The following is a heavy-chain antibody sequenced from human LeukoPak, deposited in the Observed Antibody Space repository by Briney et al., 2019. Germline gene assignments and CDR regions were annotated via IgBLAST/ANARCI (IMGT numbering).Heavy chain of an antibody. V-gene: IGHV4-34*01. CDR2: IYYNGGT. Sequence: KASETLSLTCAVYGGSFSGYYWSWIRQPPGKGLEWIGSIYYNGGTYYNPSLKSRVTISLDTSNNQFSVKLNSVTAADTAVYYCVRESRTMTTVRYWFDPWGQGTLVTVSS. D-gene: IGHD1-1*01. CDR3: VRESRTMTTVRYWFDP. J-gene: IGHJ5*02. CDR1: GGSFSGYY.